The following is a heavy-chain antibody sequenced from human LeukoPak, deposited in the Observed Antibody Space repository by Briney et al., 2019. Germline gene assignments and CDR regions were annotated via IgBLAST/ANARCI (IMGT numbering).Heavy chain of an antibody. J-gene: IGHJ3*02. D-gene: IGHD3-3*01. Sequence: PSETLSLTCTVSGGSISSSSYYWGWLRQPPGKGLEWIGSIYYSGSTYYNPSLKSRVTISVDTSKNQFSLKLSSVTAADTAVYYCASTTLSGFDAFDIWGQGTMVTVSS. CDR3: ASTTLSGFDAFDI. CDR1: GGSISSSSYY. CDR2: IYYSGST. V-gene: IGHV4-39*07.